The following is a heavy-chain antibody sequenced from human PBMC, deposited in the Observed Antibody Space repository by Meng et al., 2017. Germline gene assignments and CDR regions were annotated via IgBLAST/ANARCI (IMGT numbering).Heavy chain of an antibody. J-gene: IGHJ5*02. V-gene: IGHV7-4-1*02. D-gene: IGHD2-15*01. Sequence: VQLVKLGSELTSPGASGKVSCKASGYTFTSYAMNWVRQAPGQGLEWMGWIKTNTGNPTYAQGFTGRFVFSLDTSVSTAYLQISSLKAEDTAVYYCARLVAGTFGQLFDPWGQGTLVTVSS. CDR3: ARLVAGTFGQLFDP. CDR2: IKTNTGNP. CDR1: GYTFTSYA.